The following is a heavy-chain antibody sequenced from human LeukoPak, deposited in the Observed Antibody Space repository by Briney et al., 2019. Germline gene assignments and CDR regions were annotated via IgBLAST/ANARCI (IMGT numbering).Heavy chain of an antibody. CDR3: AKRREGVAASFDY. D-gene: IGHD6-19*01. CDR2: LTGSGDST. Sequence: GGSLRLSCAASGFTFSGYWMHWVRQAPGKGLEWVSGLTGSGDSTYYADSVKGRFTISRDNSKNTVYLQMNSLRVEDTAVYYCAKRREGVAASFDYWGQGTLVTVSS. J-gene: IGHJ4*02. V-gene: IGHV3-23*01. CDR1: GFTFSGYW.